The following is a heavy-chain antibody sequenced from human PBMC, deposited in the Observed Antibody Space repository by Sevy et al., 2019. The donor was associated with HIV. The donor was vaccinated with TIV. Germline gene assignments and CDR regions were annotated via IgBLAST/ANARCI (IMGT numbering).Heavy chain of an antibody. CDR2: ISFDGRNE. CDR3: ARDHCTDGVCFRSGYFDY. CDR1: GFTFGNHA. Sequence: GGSLTLSCAASGFTFGNHAIHWVRHAPGKGLEWVAIISFDGRNEHYAGSVKGRFTISRDNSKKTVYLQMTNLRSEDAAVYYCARDHCTDGVCFRSGYFDYWGQGTLVTVSS. V-gene: IGHV3-30*04. D-gene: IGHD2-8*01. J-gene: IGHJ4*01.